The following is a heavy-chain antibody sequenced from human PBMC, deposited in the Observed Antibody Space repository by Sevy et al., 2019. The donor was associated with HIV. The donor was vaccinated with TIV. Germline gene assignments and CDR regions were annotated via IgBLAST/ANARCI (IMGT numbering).Heavy chain of an antibody. CDR3: ASVVKNDFWDGHVNYYGLDV. CDR1: GFDVSNNY. Sequence: GGSLRLSCAASGFDVSNNYMSWVRQAPGKGLEWVGRIKSKTDGGTADYAAHVKGRFTISRDDSENTLYLQMNSLKTEDTAVYYCASVVKNDFWDGHVNYYGLDVWGQGTTVTVSS. V-gene: IGHV3-15*01. J-gene: IGHJ6*02. D-gene: IGHD3-3*01. CDR2: IKSKTDGGTA.